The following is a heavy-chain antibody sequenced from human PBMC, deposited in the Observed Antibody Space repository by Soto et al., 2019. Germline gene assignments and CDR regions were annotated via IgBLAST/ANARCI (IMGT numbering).Heavy chain of an antibody. V-gene: IGHV3-30-3*01. CDR2: ISYDGSNK. Sequence: QVQLVESGGGVVQPGRSLRLSCAASGFTFSSYAMHWVRQAPGKGLEWVAVISYDGSNKYYADSVKGRFTISRDNSKNTLYLQMNSVRGEGTAVYYCARDLGGDSSGWFYYDYGMDVWGQGTTVTVSS. CDR3: ARDLGGDSSGWFYYDYGMDV. D-gene: IGHD6-19*01. J-gene: IGHJ6*02. CDR1: GFTFSSYA.